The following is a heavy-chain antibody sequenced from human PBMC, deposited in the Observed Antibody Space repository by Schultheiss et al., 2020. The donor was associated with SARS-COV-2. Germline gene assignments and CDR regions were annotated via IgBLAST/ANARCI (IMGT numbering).Heavy chain of an antibody. J-gene: IGHJ4*02. V-gene: IGHV3-30*03. CDR1: GFTFSSYG. CDR2: ISYDGSNK. Sequence: GESLKISCAASGFTFSSYGMHWVRQAPGKGLEWVAVISYDGSNKYYADSVKGRFTISRDNSRNMLYLQMDSLRADDTAVYYCARDITSHYCDFWGQGTLVTVSS. CDR3: ARDITSHYCDF.